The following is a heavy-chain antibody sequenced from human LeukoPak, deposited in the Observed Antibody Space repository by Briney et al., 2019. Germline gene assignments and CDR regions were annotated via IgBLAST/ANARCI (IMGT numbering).Heavy chain of an antibody. D-gene: IGHD3-22*01. J-gene: IGHJ1*01. Sequence: GGSLRLSCAASGFTLNNAWMSWVRQAPGKGLEWLGRVKRETDGGTIDYAAPVKGRFTISRDDSRNTLYLQMDSLKIEDTAVYYCTTDRYYDNSELQFQHWGQGTLVTVSS. V-gene: IGHV3-15*01. CDR1: GFTLNNAW. CDR3: TTDRYYDNSELQFQH. CDR2: VKRETDGGTI.